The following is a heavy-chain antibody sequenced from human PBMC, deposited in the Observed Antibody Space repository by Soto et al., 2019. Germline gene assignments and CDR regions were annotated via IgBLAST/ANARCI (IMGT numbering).Heavy chain of an antibody. Sequence: SETLSLTCTVSGVSIISSSYYWGWIRQPPGKGLEWIGSIYYSGSTNYNPSLKSRVTISVDTSKNQFSLKLSSVTAADTAVYYCARQWEYYFDYWGQGTLVTVSS. CDR3: ARQWEYYFDY. CDR2: IYYSGST. CDR1: GVSIISSSYY. J-gene: IGHJ4*02. D-gene: IGHD1-26*01. V-gene: IGHV4-39*07.